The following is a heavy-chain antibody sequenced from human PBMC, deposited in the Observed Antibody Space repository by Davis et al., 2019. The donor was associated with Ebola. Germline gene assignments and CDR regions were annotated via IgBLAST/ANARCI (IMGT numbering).Heavy chain of an antibody. CDR2: ISWDGGST. CDR3: AKDRYSGYDYTFDY. Sequence: GESLKISCAASGFTFDDYTMHWVGQAPGKGLEWVSLISWDGGSTYYADSVKGRFTISRDNSKNSLYLQMNSLRTEDTALYYCAKDRYSGYDYTFDYWGQGTLVTVSS. D-gene: IGHD5-12*01. V-gene: IGHV3-43*01. J-gene: IGHJ4*02. CDR1: GFTFDDYT.